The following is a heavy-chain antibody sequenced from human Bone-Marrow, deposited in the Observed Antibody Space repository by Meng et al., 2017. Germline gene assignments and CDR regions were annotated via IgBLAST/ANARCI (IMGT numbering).Heavy chain of an antibody. V-gene: IGHV4-34*01. D-gene: IGHD4-11*01. J-gene: IGHJ4*02. CDR3: ARGPTTMAHDFDY. CDR1: GVSFGDYA. Sequence: VQLHQCGAGLFKPSDTLSLLSVVSGVSFGDYAGGWIRQPPGKGLEWIGEINHSGSTNYNPSLESRATISVDTSQNNLSLKLSSVTAADSAAYYCARGPTTMAHDFDYWGQGTLVTVSS. CDR2: INHSGST.